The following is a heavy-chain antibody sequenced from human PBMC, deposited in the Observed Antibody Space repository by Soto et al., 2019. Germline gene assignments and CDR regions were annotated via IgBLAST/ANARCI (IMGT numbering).Heavy chain of an antibody. J-gene: IGHJ2*01. CDR2: ISAYNGNT. Sequence: ASVKVSCKXSGYTFTSYGISWVRQAPGQGLEWMGWISAYNGNTNYAQKLQGRVTMTTDTSTSTAYMELRSLRSDDTAVYYCARERAPNWYFDLWGRGTLVTVSS. V-gene: IGHV1-18*01. CDR3: ARERAPNWYFDL. CDR1: GYTFTSYG.